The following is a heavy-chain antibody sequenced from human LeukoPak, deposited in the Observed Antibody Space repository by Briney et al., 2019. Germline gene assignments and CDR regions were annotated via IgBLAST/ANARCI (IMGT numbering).Heavy chain of an antibody. CDR2: ISRSGRYI. CDR3: ARDYYGDYYFDS. V-gene: IGHV3-21*01. D-gene: IGHD4-17*01. CDR1: GFTFTSYN. J-gene: IGHJ4*02. Sequence: GGSLRLSCAASGFTFTSYNMNWVRQAPGKGLEWVSSISRSGRYIYYADSVKGRFTISRDNAKNSLYLQMNSLRAEDTAVYYCARDYYGDYYFDSWGQGTLVTVSS.